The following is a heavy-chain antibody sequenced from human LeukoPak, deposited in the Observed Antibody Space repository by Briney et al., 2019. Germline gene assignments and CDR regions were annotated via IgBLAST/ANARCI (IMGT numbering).Heavy chain of an antibody. CDR1: GXSISSGGYY. J-gene: IGHJ3*02. Sequence: SQTLSLTCTVSGXSISSGGYYWTWIRQHPGKGLEWIGYIYYSGSTYYNPSLKNRVTMSVDMSKNQFSLKLSSVTAADTAVYYCARAKAYDNNGFYYQGAFDIWGQGTMVTVSS. D-gene: IGHD3-22*01. V-gene: IGHV4-31*03. CDR2: IYYSGST. CDR3: ARAKAYDNNGFYYQGAFDI.